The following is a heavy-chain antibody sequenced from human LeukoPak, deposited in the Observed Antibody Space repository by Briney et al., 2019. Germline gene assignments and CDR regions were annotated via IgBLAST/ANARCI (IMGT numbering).Heavy chain of an antibody. V-gene: IGHV1-69*06. CDR1: GGTFNTYA. D-gene: IGHD5-24*01. Sequence: GASVKVSCKASGGTFNTYALTWVRQAPGQGLEWMGGVIPIYGTPIYAQKFQGRVTITADKSTNTAYMELSSLRSEDTAVYYCARDLEMATTFFDLWGRGTLVTVSS. CDR2: VIPIYGTP. CDR3: ARDLEMATTFFDL. J-gene: IGHJ2*01.